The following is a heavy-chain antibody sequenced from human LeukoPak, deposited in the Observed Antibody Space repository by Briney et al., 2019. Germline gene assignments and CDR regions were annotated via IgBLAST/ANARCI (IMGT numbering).Heavy chain of an antibody. J-gene: IGHJ4*02. D-gene: IGHD3-10*01. Sequence: GGSLRLSCAASGFTFSSYAMSWVRQAPGKGLEWVSAISSSGSTIYYADSVKGRFTISRDNAKNSLYLQMNSLRAEDTAVYYCARDEFHYYGSGSAFDYWGQGTLVTVSS. CDR2: ISSSGSTI. V-gene: IGHV3-48*03. CDR1: GFTFSSYA. CDR3: ARDEFHYYGSGSAFDY.